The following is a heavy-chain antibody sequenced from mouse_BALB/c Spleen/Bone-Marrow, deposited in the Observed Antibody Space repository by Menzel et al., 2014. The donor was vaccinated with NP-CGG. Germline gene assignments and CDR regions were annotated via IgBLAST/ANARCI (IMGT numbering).Heavy chain of an antibody. Sequence: EVQLVESGGGLVQPGGSLRLSCATSGFTFTDHYMSWVRQPPGKALEWLGFIRNKANGYTTEYSASVKGRFAISRDNSQSILYLQMNTLRAEDSATYYCARDDYGRGYWGQGTTLTVSS. CDR3: ARDDYGRGY. J-gene: IGHJ2*01. CDR2: IRNKANGYTT. V-gene: IGHV7-3*02. CDR1: GFTFTDHY. D-gene: IGHD1-1*01.